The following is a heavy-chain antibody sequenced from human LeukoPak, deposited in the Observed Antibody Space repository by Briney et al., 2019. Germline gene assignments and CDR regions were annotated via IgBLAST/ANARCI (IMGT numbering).Heavy chain of an antibody. J-gene: IGHJ4*02. CDR1: GYTFTSYF. V-gene: IGHV1-46*01. CDR3: ARDRDLAAAAYYFDY. CDR2: INPSGGST. Sequence: ASVKVSCKASGYTFTSYFMHWVRQAPGQGLDWMGIINPSGGSTSYAQKFQGRVTMTRDTSTSTVYMELSSLRSEDTAVYYCARDRDLAAAAYYFDYWGQGTLVTVSS. D-gene: IGHD6-13*01.